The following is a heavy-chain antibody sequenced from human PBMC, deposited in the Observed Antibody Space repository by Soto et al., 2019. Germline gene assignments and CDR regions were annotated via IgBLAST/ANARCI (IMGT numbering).Heavy chain of an antibody. V-gene: IGHV1-69*13. CDR3: ASGLYYDDRSGAQGSYFDD. D-gene: IGHD3-22*01. J-gene: IGHJ4*02. Sequence: GASVKVSCKASGGPFRIYAISWVRQAPGQGLEWMGGIIPIFGTANYGQKFQGRVAITADESTSTAYMELSSIRSEDTAVHYCASGLYYDDRSGAQGSYFDDWGQGTLVTFSS. CDR1: GGPFRIYA. CDR2: IIPIFGTA.